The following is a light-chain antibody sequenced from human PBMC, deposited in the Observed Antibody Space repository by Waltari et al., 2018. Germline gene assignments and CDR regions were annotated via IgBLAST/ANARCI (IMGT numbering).Light chain of an antibody. V-gene: IGLV1-44*01. CDR2: SNN. CDR3: AAWDDSLNGVV. Sequence: QSVLTQPPSASGTPGQRVTISCSGSSSSIGSNTVNWYQQLPGTAPKLLIYSNNQRPSWVPDRFAGSKSSTSASLAISGLQSEDEADYYCAAWDDSLNGVVFGGGTKLTVL. J-gene: IGLJ2*01. CDR1: SSSIGSNT.